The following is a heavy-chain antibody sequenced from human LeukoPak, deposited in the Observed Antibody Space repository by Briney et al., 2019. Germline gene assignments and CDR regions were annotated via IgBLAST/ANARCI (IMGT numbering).Heavy chain of an antibody. CDR2: ISYDGSNK. CDR3: ARDKYGDYIDY. D-gene: IGHD4-17*01. CDR1: GFTFSSYA. J-gene: IGHJ4*02. Sequence: PGRSLRLSCAASGFTFSSYAMHWVRQAPGKGLEWVAVISYDGSNKYYADSVKGRFTISRDNSKNTLYLQMNSLRAEDTAVYYCARDKYGDYIDYWGQGTLVTVSS. V-gene: IGHV3-30*04.